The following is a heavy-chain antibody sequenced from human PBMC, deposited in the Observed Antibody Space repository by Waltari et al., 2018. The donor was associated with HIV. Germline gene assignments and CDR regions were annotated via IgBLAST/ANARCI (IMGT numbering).Heavy chain of an antibody. CDR1: GFTFEGYA. CDR3: AKFRGSGSDY. J-gene: IGHJ4*02. CDR2: ISGSGGNT. V-gene: IGHV3-23*01. D-gene: IGHD3-10*01. Sequence: EVQLLESGGGLVQPGGSLRLSCAASGFTFEGYAMTWVRLAPGKGVEWVSGISGSGGNTCYADSVKGRFAISRDNSKNTLYLQMNTLRAEDTAVYYCAKFRGSGSDYWGQGAQVTVSS.